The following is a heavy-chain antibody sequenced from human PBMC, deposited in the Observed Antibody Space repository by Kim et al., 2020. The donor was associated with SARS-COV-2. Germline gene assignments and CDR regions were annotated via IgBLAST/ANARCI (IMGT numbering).Heavy chain of an antibody. J-gene: IGHJ6*02. V-gene: IGHV1-69*06. CDR2: IIPIFGTA. D-gene: IGHD1-26*01. CDR1: GGTFSSYA. Sequence: SVKVSCKASGGTFSSYAISWVRQAPGQGLEWMGGIIPIFGTANYAQKFQGRVTITADKSTSTAYMELSSLRSEDTAVYYCARDPRGSYFYYYYGMDVWGQGTTVTVSS. CDR3: ARDPRGSYFYYYYGMDV.